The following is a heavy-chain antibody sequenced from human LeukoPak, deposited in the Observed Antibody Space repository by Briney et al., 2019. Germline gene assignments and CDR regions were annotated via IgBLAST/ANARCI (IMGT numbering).Heavy chain of an antibody. CDR3: ARARYYDFWSGYYPFDY. Sequence: SVKVSCKASGGTFSSYAISWVRQAPGQGLEWMGRIIPIFGTANYAKKFQGRVTITTDESTSTAYMELSSRRSEDTAVYYWARARYYDFWSGYYPFDYWGQGTLVTVSS. J-gene: IGHJ4*02. V-gene: IGHV1-69*05. D-gene: IGHD3-3*01. CDR1: GGTFSSYA. CDR2: IIPIFGTA.